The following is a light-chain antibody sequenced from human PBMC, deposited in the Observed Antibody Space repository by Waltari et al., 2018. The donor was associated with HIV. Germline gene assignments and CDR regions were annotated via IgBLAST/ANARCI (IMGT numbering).Light chain of an antibody. V-gene: IGLV3-19*01. CDR1: NLRSFF. CDR3: HSRDTDGDHYV. J-gene: IGLJ1*01. CDR2: GGN. Sequence: SSELTQDPVVSVALGQTITIRCQGDNLRSFFATWYQHRPAQAPVLVVYGGNRRPSGIPDRFSASNSGNTSSLIISNSQAVDEADYFCHSRDTDGDHYVFGGGTRVIV.